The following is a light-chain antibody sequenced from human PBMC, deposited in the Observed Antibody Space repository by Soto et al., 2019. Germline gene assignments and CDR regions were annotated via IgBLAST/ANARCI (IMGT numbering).Light chain of an antibody. Sequence: EIVFTQSPGTLSLSPGERATLSCRASQSVGSTYLAWYQQKPGQAPRLLIYEASNRATGIPDRFSGSGSGTDFTLTISSLEPEDFAVYYCQQYGSSPSFGQGTRLEIK. CDR2: EAS. V-gene: IGKV3-20*01. CDR3: QQYGSSPS. CDR1: QSVGSTY. J-gene: IGKJ5*01.